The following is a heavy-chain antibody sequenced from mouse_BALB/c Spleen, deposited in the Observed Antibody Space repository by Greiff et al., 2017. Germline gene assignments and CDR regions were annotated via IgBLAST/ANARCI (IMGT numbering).Heavy chain of an antibody. CDR2: IWSGGST. CDR3: ARNLGLYYYGSSFAY. Sequence: VKLVESGPGLVQPSQSLSITCTVSGFSLTSYGVHWVRQSPGKGLEWLGVIWSGGSTDYNAAFISRLSISKDNSKSQVFFKMNSLQANDTAIYYCARNLGLYYYGSSFAYWGQGTLVTVSA. J-gene: IGHJ3*01. CDR1: GFSLTSYG. V-gene: IGHV2-2*02. D-gene: IGHD1-1*01.